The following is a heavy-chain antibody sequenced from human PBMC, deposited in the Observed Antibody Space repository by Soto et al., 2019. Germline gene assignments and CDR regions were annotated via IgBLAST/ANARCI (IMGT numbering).Heavy chain of an antibody. CDR3: ATLTPYYYDSSGYD. J-gene: IGHJ4*02. D-gene: IGHD3-22*01. CDR2: IIPVFGTT. CDR1: GGLFSSYA. Sequence: GASVKVSCKDSGGLFSSYAISWVRQAPGQGLEWMGGIIPVFGTTYYAEKFQGQVTISADKSISTAYLQWSSLKASDTAMYYCATLTPYYYDSSGYDWGQGTLVTVSS. V-gene: IGHV1-69*06.